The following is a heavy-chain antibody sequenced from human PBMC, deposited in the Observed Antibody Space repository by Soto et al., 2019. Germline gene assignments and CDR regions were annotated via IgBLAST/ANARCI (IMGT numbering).Heavy chain of an antibody. D-gene: IGHD3-22*01. CDR1: GFTVSGNY. V-gene: IGHV3-53*01. Sequence: EVQLVESGGGLIQPGGSLRLSCAASGFTVSGNYMSWVRQAPGKGLEWVSVIYSDGPTYYADSVKGRFTISRDNSKNTPYLQRNSLRAEDTAVYYCARVQGDSSGYLNWFDPWGQGTLVTVSS. CDR2: IYSDGPT. J-gene: IGHJ5*02. CDR3: ARVQGDSSGYLNWFDP.